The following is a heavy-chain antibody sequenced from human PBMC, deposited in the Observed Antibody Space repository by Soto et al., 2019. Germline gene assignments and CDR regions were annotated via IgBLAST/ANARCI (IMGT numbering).Heavy chain of an antibody. CDR3: ARDGYHGDYVIDY. CDR2: IIPILGIA. CDR1: GGTFSSYT. V-gene: IGHV1-69*04. Sequence: GASVKVSCKASGGTFSSYTISWVRQAPGQGLEWMGRIIPILGIANYAQKFQGRVTITADKSTSTAYMELSSLRSEDTAVYYCARDGYHGDYVIDYWGQGTLVTISS. D-gene: IGHD4-17*01. J-gene: IGHJ4*02.